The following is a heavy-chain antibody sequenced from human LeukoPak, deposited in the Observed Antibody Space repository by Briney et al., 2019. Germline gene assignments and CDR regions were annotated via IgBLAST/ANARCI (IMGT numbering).Heavy chain of an antibody. Sequence: GGSLRLSCAASGFTFSSYAMHWVRQAPGKGLEWVAVISYDGSNKYYADSVKGRFTISRDNSKNTLYLQMNSLRAEDTAVYYCASLDYGDYRTDTYFDYWGQGTLVTVSS. V-gene: IGHV3-30*04. CDR2: ISYDGSNK. CDR3: ASLDYGDYRTDTYFDY. D-gene: IGHD4-17*01. J-gene: IGHJ4*02. CDR1: GFTFSSYA.